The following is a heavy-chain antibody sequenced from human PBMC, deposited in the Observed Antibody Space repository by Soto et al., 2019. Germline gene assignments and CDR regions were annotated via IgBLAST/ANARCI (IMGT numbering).Heavy chain of an antibody. Sequence: ETLSLACAVYGGSFTGNYRSWIRQPPGKGLEWIGEVNDSGSTNFNPSLKSRVTISVDTSKKQFTLKLTSVTAADTAVYYCATDSATSYFGMDVWGHGTTVTVSS. J-gene: IGHJ6*02. CDR1: GGSFTGNY. CDR2: VNDSGST. D-gene: IGHD1-26*01. V-gene: IGHV4-34*01. CDR3: ATDSATSYFGMDV.